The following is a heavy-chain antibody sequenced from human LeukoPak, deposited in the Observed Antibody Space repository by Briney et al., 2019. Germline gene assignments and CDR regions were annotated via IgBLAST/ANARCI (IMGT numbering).Heavy chain of an antibody. CDR2: IWYDGSNK. V-gene: IGHV3-30*02. D-gene: IGHD4-17*01. Sequence: GGSLRLSCVASGFTFSSNGMHWVRQAPGKGLEWVAVIWYDGSNKYYADSVKGRFTISRDNSKNTLYLQMSSLRAEDTAVYYCVKSDRPDYADFGLGSWGQGTLVTVSS. CDR1: GFTFSSNG. J-gene: IGHJ5*02. CDR3: VKSDRPDYADFGLGS.